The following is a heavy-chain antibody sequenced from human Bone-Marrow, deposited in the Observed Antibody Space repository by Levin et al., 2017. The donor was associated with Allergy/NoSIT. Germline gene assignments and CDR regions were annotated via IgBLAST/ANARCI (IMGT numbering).Heavy chain of an antibody. J-gene: IGHJ4*02. CDR2: FSGGIDTT. CDR1: GFTFSNFA. V-gene: IGHV3-23*01. Sequence: PGESLKISCTASGFTFSNFAMSWVRQDPGKGLEWVSTFSGGIDTTYYADSVRGRFTISRDNSKSTLYLQMNNLRAEDSAVYYCAKATLGTCSGSKCYYFDSWGQGTLVTVSS. D-gene: IGHD2-15*01. CDR3: AKATLGTCSGSKCYYFDS.